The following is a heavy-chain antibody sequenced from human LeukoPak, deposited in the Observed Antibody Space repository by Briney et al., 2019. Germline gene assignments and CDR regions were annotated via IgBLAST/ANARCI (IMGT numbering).Heavy chain of an antibody. CDR3: ATVFSSSNEFFDY. V-gene: IGHV3-23*01. J-gene: IGHJ4*02. Sequence: PGGSLRVSCAASGFTFSDYAMSWVRQAPGKGLEWVSAISGSGGSTYYADSVKGRFTISRDNSKNTLYLQMNSLRAEDTAVYYCATVFSSSNEFFDYWGQGALVTVSS. CDR1: GFTFSDYA. D-gene: IGHD2-2*01. CDR2: ISGSGGST.